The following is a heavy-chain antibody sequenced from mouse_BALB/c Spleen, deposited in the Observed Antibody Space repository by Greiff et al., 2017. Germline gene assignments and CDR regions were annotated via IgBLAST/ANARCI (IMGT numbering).Heavy chain of an antibody. CDR2: ISSGGSYT. J-gene: IGHJ4*01. CDR1: GFTFSSYA. D-gene: IGHD1-1*01. CDR3: ARDYYGSSYGAMDY. Sequence: DVHLVESGGGLVKPGGSLKLSCAASGFTFSSYAMSWVRQSPEKRLEWVAEISSGGSYTYYPDTVTGRFTISRDNAKNTLYLEMSSLRSEDTAMYYCARDYYGSSYGAMDYWGQGTSVTVSS. V-gene: IGHV5-9-4*01.